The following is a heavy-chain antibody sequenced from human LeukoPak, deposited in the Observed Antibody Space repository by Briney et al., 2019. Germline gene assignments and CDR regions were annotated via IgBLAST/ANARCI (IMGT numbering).Heavy chain of an antibody. J-gene: IGHJ4*02. Sequence: SETLSLTCTVSGGSISSHYWSRIRRPPGKGLEWIGYIYYSGSTNYNPSLKSRVTISVDTSKNQFSLKLSSVTAADTAVYYCASRQRWLQCFDYWGQGTLVTVSS. CDR3: ASRQRWLQCFDY. CDR2: IYYSGST. CDR1: GGSISSHY. V-gene: IGHV4-59*11. D-gene: IGHD5-24*01.